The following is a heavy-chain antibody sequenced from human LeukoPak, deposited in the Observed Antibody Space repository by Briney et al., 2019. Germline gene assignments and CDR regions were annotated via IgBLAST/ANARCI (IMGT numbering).Heavy chain of an antibody. D-gene: IGHD3-10*01. V-gene: IGHV1-69*05. J-gene: IGHJ3*02. CDR3: ARGNRLVIGSEEIDI. CDR1: GGTFSSYA. CDR2: IIPIFGTA. Sequence: SVKVSCKASGGTFSSYAISWVRQAPGQGLEWMGRIIPIFGTANYAQKFRGRVTITTDESTSTAYMELSSLRSEDTAVYYCARGNRLVIGSEEIDIWGQGTMVTVSS.